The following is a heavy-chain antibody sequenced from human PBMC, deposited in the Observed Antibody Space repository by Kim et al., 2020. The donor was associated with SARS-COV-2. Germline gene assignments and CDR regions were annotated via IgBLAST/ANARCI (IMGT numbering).Heavy chain of an antibody. CDR1: GGSISSGSYY. CDR2: IYTSGST. D-gene: IGHD3-3*01. Sequence: SETLSLTCTVSGGSISSGSYYWSWIRQPAGKGLEWIGRIYTSGSTNYNPSLKSRVTISVDTSKNQFSLKLSSVTAADTAVYYCAREGTSIRKYYYYYGMDVWGQGTTVTVSS. CDR3: AREGTSIRKYYYYYGMDV. V-gene: IGHV4-61*02. J-gene: IGHJ6*02.